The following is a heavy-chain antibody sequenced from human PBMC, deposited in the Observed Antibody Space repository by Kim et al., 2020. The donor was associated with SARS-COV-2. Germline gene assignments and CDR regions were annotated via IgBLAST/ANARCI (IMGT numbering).Heavy chain of an antibody. D-gene: IGHD3-16*01. CDR3: ARGPDYDY. V-gene: IGHV1-2*02. CDR2: SGGT. J-gene: IGHJ4*02. Sequence: SGGTNYAQKVQGRVTMTRDTSSSTAYMKLSRLRSDDTAVYYCARGPDYDYWGQGTLVTVSS.